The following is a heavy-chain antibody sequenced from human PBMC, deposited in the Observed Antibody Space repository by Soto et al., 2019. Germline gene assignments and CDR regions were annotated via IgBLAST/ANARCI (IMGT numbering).Heavy chain of an antibody. Sequence: SETLSLTGDVSLGPMPGAYYWGWIRQSPGKGLEWIGSIYYGGTTSYIPSLRSRLAISIDTSKNQFSLRLSSVPAADTALYYCARGWYYFDFCRQGTMVSVSS. J-gene: IGHJ4*02. CDR2: IYYGGTT. V-gene: IGHV4-38-2*01. CDR1: LGPMPGAYY. D-gene: IGHD2-15*01. CDR3: ARGWYYFDF.